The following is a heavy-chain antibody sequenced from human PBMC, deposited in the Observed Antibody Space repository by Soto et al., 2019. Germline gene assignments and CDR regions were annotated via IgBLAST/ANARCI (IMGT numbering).Heavy chain of an antibody. D-gene: IGHD1-1*01. J-gene: IGHJ4*02. CDR1: GGTFSSYA. CDR2: IIPIFGTA. CDR3: AEVEMATKQLDY. V-gene: IGHV1-69*12. Sequence: QVQLVQSGAEVKKPGSSVKVSCKASGGTFSSYAISWVRQAPGQGLEWMGGIIPIFGTANYAQKFQGRVTITAHESTSTAYMELRSLRSEDTAVYYCAEVEMATKQLDYWGQGTLVTVSS.